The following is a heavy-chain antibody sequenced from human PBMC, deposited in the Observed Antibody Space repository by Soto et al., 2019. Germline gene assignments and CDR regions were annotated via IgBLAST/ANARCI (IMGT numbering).Heavy chain of an antibody. CDR3: ARQWVSYGMDV. V-gene: IGHV1-3*01. CDR1: GYTFTSYA. Sequence: ASVKVSCKASGYTFTSYAMHWVRQAPGQRLEWMGWINAGNGNTKYSQKFQGRVTITRDTSASTAYMELSRLRSDATAVYYCARQWVSYGMDVWGQGTTVTVSS. CDR2: INAGNGNT. D-gene: IGHD1-26*01. J-gene: IGHJ6*02.